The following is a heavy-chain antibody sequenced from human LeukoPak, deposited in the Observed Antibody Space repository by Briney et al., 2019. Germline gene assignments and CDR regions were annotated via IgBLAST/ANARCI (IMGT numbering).Heavy chain of an antibody. Sequence: SETLSLTCTVSGGAISSGDYNWSWIRQPPGKGLEWIGYIYYSGSTYYNPSLKSRVTISVDTSKTQFSLKLSSVTAADTAVYYCARGLGSSPDLFDYWGQGTLVTVSS. D-gene: IGHD6-13*01. V-gene: IGHV4-30-4*02. CDR1: GGAISSGDYN. J-gene: IGHJ4*02. CDR3: ARGLGSSPDLFDY. CDR2: IYYSGST.